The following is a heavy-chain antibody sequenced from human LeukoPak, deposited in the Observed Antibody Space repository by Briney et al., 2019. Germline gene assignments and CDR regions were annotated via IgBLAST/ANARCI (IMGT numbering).Heavy chain of an antibody. Sequence: SETLSLTCTVSGASISGYYWSWIRQPPGKGLEWIGFIYYSGSTNYNPSLKSRVTISVDTSKNQFSLKLSSVTAADTAVYYCARHGPGIVEASRAFDIWGQGTMVTVSS. CDR2: IYYSGST. J-gene: IGHJ3*02. CDR3: ARHGPGIVEASRAFDI. CDR1: GASISGYY. D-gene: IGHD1-26*01. V-gene: IGHV4-59*08.